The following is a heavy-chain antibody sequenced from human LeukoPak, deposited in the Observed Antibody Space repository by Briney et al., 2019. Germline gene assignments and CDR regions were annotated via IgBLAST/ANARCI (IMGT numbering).Heavy chain of an antibody. CDR2: INHSGST. D-gene: IGHD2-2*01. V-gene: IGHV4-34*01. CDR3: ARGVIVVVPAAMRYYYYGMDV. Sequence: SETLSLTCAVYGGSFSGYYWSWTRQPPGKGLEWIGEINHSGSTNYNPSLKSRVTISVDTSKNQFSLKLSSVTAADTAVYYCARGVIVVVPAAMRYYYYGMDVWGQGTTVTVSS. CDR1: GGSFSGYY. J-gene: IGHJ6*02.